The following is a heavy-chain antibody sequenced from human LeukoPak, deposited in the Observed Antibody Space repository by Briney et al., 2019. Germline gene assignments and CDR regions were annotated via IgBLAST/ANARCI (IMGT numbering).Heavy chain of an antibody. V-gene: IGHV4-59*01. CDR1: GGSISSYY. J-gene: IGHJ2*01. CDR3: ARGVADSSGWDWYFDL. CDR2: IHYSGST. D-gene: IGHD3-22*01. Sequence: SETLSLTCTVSGGSISSYYWSWIRQPPGKGLEWIGYIHYSGSTNYNPSLKSRVTISVDTSKNQFSLKLSSVTAADTAVYYCARGVADSSGWDWYFDLWGRGTLVTVSS.